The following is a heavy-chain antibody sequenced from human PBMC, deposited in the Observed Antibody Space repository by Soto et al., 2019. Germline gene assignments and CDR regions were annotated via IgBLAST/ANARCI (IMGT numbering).Heavy chain of an antibody. J-gene: IGHJ5*02. CDR1: GGSISSSSYY. CDR3: ARLGKVAWIQLWLSGWFEP. D-gene: IGHD5-18*01. Sequence: SETLSLTCTVSGGSISSSSYYWGWIRQPPGKGLEWIGSIYYSGSTYYNPSLKSRVTISVDTSKNQFSLKLSSVTAADTAVYYCARLGKVAWIQLWLSGWFEPWGQGTLVTVS. V-gene: IGHV4-39*01. CDR2: IYYSGST.